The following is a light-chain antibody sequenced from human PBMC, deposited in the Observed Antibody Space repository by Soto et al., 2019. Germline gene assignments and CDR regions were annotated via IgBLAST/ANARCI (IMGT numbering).Light chain of an antibody. V-gene: IGKV3-20*01. CDR2: GAS. CDR1: QSVSNNY. J-gene: IGKJ5*01. CDR3: QRYGSSPPIT. Sequence: EIVLTQSPGTLSLSPGERATLSCRASQSVSNNYLAWYQQRPGQAPRLLIYGASSRATGIPDRFSGSGSETDFTLTISRLEPQDFAVYYCQRYGSSPPITFGQGTRLEIK.